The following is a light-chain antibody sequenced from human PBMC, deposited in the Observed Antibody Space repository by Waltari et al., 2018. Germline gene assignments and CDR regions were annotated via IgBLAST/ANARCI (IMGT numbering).Light chain of an antibody. V-gene: IGKV1-39*01. CDR1: QSISTY. J-gene: IGKJ3*01. CDR2: DAT. CDR3: QQGARGAFT. Sequence: DIQMTQSPSSLSASVGDRVTITRRASQSISTYLNWYQQKPGKAPNVLIYDATNLQSGVPSRFSGSGSGTEFSLTISSLQPEDFATYYCQQGARGAFTFGPGTTVDI.